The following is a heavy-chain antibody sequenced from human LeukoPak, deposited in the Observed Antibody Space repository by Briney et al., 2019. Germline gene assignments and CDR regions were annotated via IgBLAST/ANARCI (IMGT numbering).Heavy chain of an antibody. D-gene: IGHD5-12*01. CDR2: INQDGSQT. CDR3: ARDSTPRYSGYDWVF. J-gene: IGHJ4*02. Sequence: PGGSLRLSCAASGFTVSSNYMSWVRQAPGKGLEWLANINQDGSQTSHVDSVRGRFTVSRDNAKNSLYLQMNSLRVDDTAAYYCARDSTPRYSGYDWVFWGRGTLVTVSS. V-gene: IGHV3-7*01. CDR1: GFTVSSNY.